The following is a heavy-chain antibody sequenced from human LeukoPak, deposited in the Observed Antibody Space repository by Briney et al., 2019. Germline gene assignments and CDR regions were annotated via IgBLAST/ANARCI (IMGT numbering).Heavy chain of an antibody. CDR2: ISGSGGST. J-gene: IGHJ4*02. V-gene: IGHV3-23*01. Sequence: GGSLRLSCAASGFTFSGYAMSWVRQAPGKGLEWVSAISGSGGSTYYADSVKGRFTISRDNSKNTLYLQMNSLRAEDTAVYYCASTGYSSGWYKFRGDYWGQGTLVTVSS. D-gene: IGHD6-19*01. CDR3: ASTGYSSGWYKFRGDY. CDR1: GFTFSGYA.